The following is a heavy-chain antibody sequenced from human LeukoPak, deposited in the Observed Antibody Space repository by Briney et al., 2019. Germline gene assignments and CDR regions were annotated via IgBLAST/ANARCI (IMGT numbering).Heavy chain of an antibody. Sequence: ASVKVSCKASGYSFTSYGISWVRQAPGQGLEWMGWISAYNGNTNYAQKLQGRVTTTTDTSTSTAYMELRSLRSDDTAVYYCARDHNRIVGASTVGYFDYGGQGTRVTVPS. CDR3: ARDHNRIVGASTVGYFDY. D-gene: IGHD1-26*01. CDR2: ISAYNGNT. J-gene: IGHJ4*02. CDR1: GYSFTSYG. V-gene: IGHV1-18*01.